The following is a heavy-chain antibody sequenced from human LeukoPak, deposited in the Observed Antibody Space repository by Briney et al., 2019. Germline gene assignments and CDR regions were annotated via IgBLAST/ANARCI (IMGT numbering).Heavy chain of an antibody. CDR2: IIPIFGTA. CDR3: ARSPARYCSSTRCPGNFYFYRMEG. D-gene: IGHD2-2*01. J-gene: IGHJ6*02. V-gene: IGHV1-69*13. CDR1: GGTFSSYA. Sequence: GASVKVSCKASGGTFSSYAISWVRQAPGQGLEWMGGIIPIFGTANYAQKFQGRVTITADESTSTAYMELSSLRSEDTAVYYCARSPARYCSSTRCPGNFYFYRMEGWGQGTTVTVSS.